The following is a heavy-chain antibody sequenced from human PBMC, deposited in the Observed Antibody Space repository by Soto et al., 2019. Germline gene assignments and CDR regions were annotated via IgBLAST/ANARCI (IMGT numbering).Heavy chain of an antibody. J-gene: IGHJ4*02. CDR3: AKAEPLSGYDFWSGCSDY. CDR2: IGGSGALT. Sequence: PGGSLSLSCAASGFTFSSFAMSWVRQAPGKGLEWVSAIGGSGALTYYADSVKGRFTVSRDNSKNTLYLQMSSLRDEDTAVYYCAKAEPLSGYDFWSGCSDYWGQGTLVTVSS. CDR1: GFTFSSFA. V-gene: IGHV3-23*01. D-gene: IGHD3-3*01.